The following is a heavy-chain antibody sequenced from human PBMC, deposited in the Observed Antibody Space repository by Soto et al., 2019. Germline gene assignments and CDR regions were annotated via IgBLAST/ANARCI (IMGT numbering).Heavy chain of an antibody. CDR2: IIPRLDTT. CDR1: GYTFTSYY. V-gene: IGHV1-69*08. Sequence: GASVKVSCKASGYTFTSYYMHWVRQAPGQGLEWMGRIIPRLDTTNYAQKFQGRVTITADKSTGTAYMELNSLRSEDTAVYYCVRDSPIGSTFSGYDGIDYWGQGTLVTVSS. J-gene: IGHJ4*02. D-gene: IGHD5-12*01. CDR3: VRDSPIGSTFSGYDGIDY.